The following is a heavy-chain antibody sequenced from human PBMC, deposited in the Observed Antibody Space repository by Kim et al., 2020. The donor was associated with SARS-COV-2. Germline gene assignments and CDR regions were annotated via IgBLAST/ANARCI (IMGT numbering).Heavy chain of an antibody. V-gene: IGHV7-4-1*02. D-gene: IGHD6-19*01. J-gene: IGHJ6*02. CDR3: ASPSAVAGEGYFHYGMDV. CDR2: INTNTGNP. CDR1: GYTFTSYA. Sequence: ASVKVSCKASGYTFTSYAINWVRQAPGQGLEWMGWINTNTGNPTYAQDFTGRFVFSLDTSVSTAYLQISSLKAEDTAVYYCASPSAVAGEGYFHYGMDVWGQGTTITVSS.